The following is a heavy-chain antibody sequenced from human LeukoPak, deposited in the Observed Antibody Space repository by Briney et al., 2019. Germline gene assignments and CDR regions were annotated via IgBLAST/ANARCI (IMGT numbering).Heavy chain of an antibody. CDR2: IYYSGST. CDR3: ARDYGSGSQPFDY. CDR1: GGSISSYY. Sequence: SETLSLTCTVSGGSISSYYWSRIRQPPGKGLEWIGYIYYSGSTNYNPSLKSRVTISVDTSKNQFSLKLSSVTAADTAVYYCARDYGSGSQPFDYWGQGTLVTVSS. J-gene: IGHJ4*02. V-gene: IGHV4-59*01. D-gene: IGHD3-10*01.